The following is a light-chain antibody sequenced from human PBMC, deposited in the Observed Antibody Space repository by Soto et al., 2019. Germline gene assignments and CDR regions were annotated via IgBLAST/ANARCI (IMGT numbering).Light chain of an antibody. V-gene: IGKV3-20*01. CDR2: GAS. J-gene: IGKJ1*01. Sequence: EIVLTQSPGTLSLSPGERATLSCRASQSVSSSYLAWYQQKPGQAPRLLIYGASSRATGIPDRFSGSGSGPDFTLTIRRLEPEDFAVYYSQQYGISRPWTFGKGNNV. CDR1: QSVSSSY. CDR3: QQYGISRPWT.